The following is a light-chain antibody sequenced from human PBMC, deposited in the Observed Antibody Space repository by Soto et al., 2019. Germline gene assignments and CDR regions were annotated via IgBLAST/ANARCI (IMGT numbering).Light chain of an antibody. Sequence: EILLTQSPATLSLSPGERATLSCRASQSVSGYLAWYQQKPGQAPRLLIYDASNRATGIPERFSGSGSGTDFTLTIRRLEPQDSAMYYCQQYVISVTFGQGTRLEIK. V-gene: IGKV3-11*01. CDR2: DAS. CDR1: QSVSGY. J-gene: IGKJ5*01. CDR3: QQYVISVT.